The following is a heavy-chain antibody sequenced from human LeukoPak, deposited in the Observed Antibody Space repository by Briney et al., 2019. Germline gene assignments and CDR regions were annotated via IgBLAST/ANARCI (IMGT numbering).Heavy chain of an antibody. CDR3: ARGGLYGGSPDY. CDR2: ISGYNGNT. V-gene: IGHV1-18*01. Sequence: ASVKLSCKASGYTFTSYGISWVRQAPGQGLEWMSWISGYNGNTNYAQKLQGRVTMTTDTSTSTAYMELMSLRADDTAVYYCARGGLYGGSPDYWGQGTLVIVSS. J-gene: IGHJ4*02. D-gene: IGHD1-26*01. CDR1: GYTFTSYG.